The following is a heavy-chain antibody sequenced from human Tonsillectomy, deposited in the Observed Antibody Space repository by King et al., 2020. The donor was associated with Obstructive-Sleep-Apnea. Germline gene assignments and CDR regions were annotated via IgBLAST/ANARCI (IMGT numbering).Heavy chain of an antibody. CDR1: GFTFSNAW. Sequence: VQLVESGGGLVKPGGSLRLSCAASGFTFSNAWMSWVRQAPGKGLEWGGRIKIKSDGGTTEYAAPVKGRFTISRDDSKNTLYLQMNSLKTEDTAVYYCTTTTYIVAAGADYWGQGTLVTVSS. CDR3: TTTTYIVAAGADY. V-gene: IGHV3-15*01. CDR2: IKIKSDGGTT. D-gene: IGHD6-13*01. J-gene: IGHJ4*02.